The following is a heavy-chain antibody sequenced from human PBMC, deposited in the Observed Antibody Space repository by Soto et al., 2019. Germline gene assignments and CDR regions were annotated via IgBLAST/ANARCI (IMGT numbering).Heavy chain of an antibody. J-gene: IGHJ3*02. CDR3: ARQNGPNAFDI. CDR2: IYPGDSET. Sequence: GESLKISCKGSGYSFSSYWLGWVRQMPGKGLEWMGIIYPGDSETRYGPPFQGQVTISADKSINTAYLQWRSLKASGTGMFFCARQNGPNAFDIWGQGTMVTVSS. CDR1: GYSFSSYW. D-gene: IGHD2-8*01. V-gene: IGHV5-51*01.